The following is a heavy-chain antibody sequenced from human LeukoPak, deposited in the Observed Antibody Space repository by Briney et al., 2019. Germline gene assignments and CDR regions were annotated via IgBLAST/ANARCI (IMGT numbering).Heavy chain of an antibody. V-gene: IGHV1-18*01. CDR2: INAYNGNT. J-gene: IGHJ4*02. CDR3: ARSFSEKYYFES. CDR1: GYTFTNYA. D-gene: IGHD1-26*01. Sequence: ASVKVSCKASGYTFTNYAISWVRQAPGQGLEWMGWINAYNGNTNFAQNLQGRITMTTDASSSTAYMELRSLRSDDTAMYFCARSFSEKYYFESWGQGTLVTVSS.